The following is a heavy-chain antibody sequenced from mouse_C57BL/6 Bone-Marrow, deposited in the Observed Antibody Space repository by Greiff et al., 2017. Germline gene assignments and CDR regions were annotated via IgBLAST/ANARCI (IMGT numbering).Heavy chain of an antibody. CDR1: GFTFSDYY. CDR2: ISNGGGST. CDR3: ARLGSSYLDY. J-gene: IGHJ2*01. Sequence: EVMLVESGGGLVQPGGSLKLSCAASGFTFSDYYMYWVRQTPEKRLEWVAYISNGGGSTYYPDTVKGRFTISRDNAKNTLYLQMSRLKYEDTAMYYCARLGSSYLDYWGQGTTLTVSS. D-gene: IGHD1-1*01. V-gene: IGHV5-12*01.